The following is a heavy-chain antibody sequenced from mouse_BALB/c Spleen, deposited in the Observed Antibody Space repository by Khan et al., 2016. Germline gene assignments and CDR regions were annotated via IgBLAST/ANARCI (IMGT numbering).Heavy chain of an antibody. CDR3: AREGLLRYFDY. V-gene: IGHV9-3*02. J-gene: IGHJ2*01. Sequence: QIQLVQSGPELKKPGETVKISCKASGYTFTNYGMNWVKQAPGKGLKWMGWINTNTGEPTYAEEFKGRFAFSLDTSASTAYLQINNLKNEDTATYFCAREGLLRYFDYWGQGTTRTVTS. CDR2: INTNTGEP. D-gene: IGHD1-1*01. CDR1: GYTFTNYG.